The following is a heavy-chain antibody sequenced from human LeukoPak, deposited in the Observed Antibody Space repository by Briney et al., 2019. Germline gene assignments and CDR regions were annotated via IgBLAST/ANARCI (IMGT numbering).Heavy chain of an antibody. V-gene: IGHV4-59*08. D-gene: IGHD2-2*01. Sequence: SETLSLTCTVSGDPINRHYWSWIRQTLGKELEWIVYVSYRGSTNYNPSLQSRVTMSIDTSNNQFSLSLSSVTAADTAVYYCATNAGPAAHDAIDIWGQGTLVTVST. CDR2: VSYRGST. J-gene: IGHJ3*02. CDR3: ATNAGPAAHDAIDI. CDR1: GDPINRHY.